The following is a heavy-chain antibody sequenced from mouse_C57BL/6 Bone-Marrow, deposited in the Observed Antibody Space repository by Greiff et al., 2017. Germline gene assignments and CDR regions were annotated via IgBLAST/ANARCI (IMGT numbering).Heavy chain of an antibody. J-gene: IGHJ1*03. CDR3: ARGGDDYDGGYFDV. D-gene: IGHD2-4*01. CDR2: INPNNGGT. CDR1: GYTFTDYN. Sequence: EVKLQESGPELVKPGASVKIPCKASGYTFTDYNMDWVKQSHGQSLEWIGDINPNNGGTIYNQKFKGKATLTVDKSSSTAYMELRSLTSEDTAVYYGARGGDDYDGGYFDVWGTGTTVTVSS. V-gene: IGHV1-18*01.